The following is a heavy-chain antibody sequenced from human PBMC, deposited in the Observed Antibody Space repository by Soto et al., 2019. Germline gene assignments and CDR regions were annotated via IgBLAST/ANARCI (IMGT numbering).Heavy chain of an antibody. CDR2: ISYDGSNK. J-gene: IGHJ4*02. D-gene: IGHD3-10*01. CDR1: GFTFSSYA. V-gene: IGHV3-30-3*01. Sequence: VGSLRLSCAASGFTFSSYAMHWVRQAPGKGLEWVAVISYDGSNKYYADSVKGRFTISRDNSKNTLYLQMNSLRAEDTAVYYCARSVLLWFGEFDYWGQGTLVTVSS. CDR3: ARSVLLWFGEFDY.